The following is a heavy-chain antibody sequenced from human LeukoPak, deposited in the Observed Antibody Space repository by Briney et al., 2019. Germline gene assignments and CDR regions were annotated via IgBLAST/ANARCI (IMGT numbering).Heavy chain of an antibody. CDR2: ISVSVGTT. Sequence: PGGSLRLSCAASGFTFSTYAMSSVRQAPGKRLEWVSAISVSVGTTYSADSVKGRFTISRDNSKNTLYLHMNSLRADDTAVYCCAKEPREYCSSTSCPNWLDPWGQGTLVTVSS. J-gene: IGHJ5*02. V-gene: IGHV3-23*01. CDR3: AKEPREYCSSTSCPNWLDP. CDR1: GFTFSTYA. D-gene: IGHD2-2*01.